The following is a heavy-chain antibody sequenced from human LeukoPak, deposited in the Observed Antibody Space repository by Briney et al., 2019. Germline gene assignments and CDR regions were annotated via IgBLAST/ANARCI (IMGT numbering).Heavy chain of an antibody. V-gene: IGHV4-59*08. CDR2: IYYSGST. Sequence: PSETLSLTCTVSGGSISNYYWSWIRQPPGKGLEWIGYIYYSGSTNYNPSLKSRLTISIDTSKNQFSLKLSSVTAADTAVYYCARHSGAGTGFVYWGQGTLVTVSS. J-gene: IGHJ4*02. CDR3: ARHSGAGTGFVY. CDR1: GGSISNYY. D-gene: IGHD6-19*01.